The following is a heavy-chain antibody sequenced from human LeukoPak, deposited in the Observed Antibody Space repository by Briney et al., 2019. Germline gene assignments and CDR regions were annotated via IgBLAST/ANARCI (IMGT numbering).Heavy chain of an antibody. D-gene: IGHD3-10*01. J-gene: IGHJ4*02. CDR1: GFSFSSYV. CDR3: ARDTSGEFAYDY. CDR2: ISGNGGST. V-gene: IGHV3-23*01. Sequence: GGSLRLSCVASGFSFSSYVMNWVRQAPGTGLEWVSAISGNGGSTYYADSVKGRFTISRDNSKNTLYLQMNSLRAEDTAVYYCARDTSGEFAYDYWGQGTLVTVSS.